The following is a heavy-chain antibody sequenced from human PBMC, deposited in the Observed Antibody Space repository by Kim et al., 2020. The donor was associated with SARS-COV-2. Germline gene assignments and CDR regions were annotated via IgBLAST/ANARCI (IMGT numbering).Heavy chain of an antibody. CDR3: ASYPLVVVAATPDAFDI. CDR2: IDPSDSYT. CDR1: GYSFTSYW. Sequence: GESLKISCKGSGYSFTSYWISWVRQMPGKGLEWMGRIDPSDSYTNYSPSFQGNVTISADKSISTAYLQWSSLKASDTAMYYCASYPLVVVAATPDAFDIWGQETMVTVSS. D-gene: IGHD2-15*01. J-gene: IGHJ3*02. V-gene: IGHV5-10-1*01.